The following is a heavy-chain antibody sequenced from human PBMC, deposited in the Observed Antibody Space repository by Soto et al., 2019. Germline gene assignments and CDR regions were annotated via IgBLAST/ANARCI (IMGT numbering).Heavy chain of an antibody. CDR3: ARDVVYCSGGSCYPKIYFDY. J-gene: IGHJ4*02. V-gene: IGHV4-39*02. Sequence: PSETLSLTCTVSGGSISSSSYYWGWIRQPPGKGLEWIGSIYYSGSTYYNPSLKSRVTISVDTSKNQFSLKLSSVTAADTAVYSCARDVVYCSGGSCYPKIYFDYWGQGTLVTVSS. D-gene: IGHD2-15*01. CDR1: GGSISSSSYY. CDR2: IYYSGST.